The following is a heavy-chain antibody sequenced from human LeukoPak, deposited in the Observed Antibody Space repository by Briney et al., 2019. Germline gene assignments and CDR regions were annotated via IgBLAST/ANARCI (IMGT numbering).Heavy chain of an antibody. D-gene: IGHD6-13*01. J-gene: IGHJ4*02. CDR3: AVHPHGQQMALGYFDY. Sequence: GGSLRLSCAASGFTFSNYGMHWVRQAPGKGLEWVAVISYDGSNKYYAGSVKGRFTISRDNSKSTLYLQMNSLRAEDTAVYYCAVHPHGQQMALGYFDYWGQGTLVTVSS. CDR2: ISYDGSNK. CDR1: GFTFSNYG. V-gene: IGHV3-30*03.